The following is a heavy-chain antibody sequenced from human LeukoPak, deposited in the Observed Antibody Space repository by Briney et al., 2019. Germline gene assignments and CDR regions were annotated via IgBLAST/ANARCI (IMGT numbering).Heavy chain of an antibody. D-gene: IGHD3-10*01. J-gene: IGHJ4*02. Sequence: ASVTVSCKASGYTFTSYGISWVRQPPGQGLEWMGWISAYNGNTNYAQKLQGRVSMTTDTSTSTADMELRSLRSGDTFVYYCARKDYDSGSYYYFDYGGEGTLVSVSS. CDR3: ARKDYDSGSYYYFDY. CDR1: GYTFTSYG. CDR2: ISAYNGNT. V-gene: IGHV1-18*01.